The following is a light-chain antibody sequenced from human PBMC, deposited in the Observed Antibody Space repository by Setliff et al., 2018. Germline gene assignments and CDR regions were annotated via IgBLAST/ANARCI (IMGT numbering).Light chain of an antibody. J-gene: IGLJ2*01. CDR2: YDR. V-gene: IGLV3-21*01. CDR1: NIGSKG. CDR3: QVWDSNSNLFVV. Sequence: SYELTQSPSVSVAPGKTARITCGGDNIGSKGVHWYQQKPGQAPVLVIYYDRDRPSGIPERISGSNSGNTATLTISGVEAGDEADYYCQVWDSNSNLFVVFGGGTKVTV.